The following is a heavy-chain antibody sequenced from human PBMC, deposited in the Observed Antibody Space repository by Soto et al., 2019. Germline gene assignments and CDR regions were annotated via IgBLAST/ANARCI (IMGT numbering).Heavy chain of an antibody. D-gene: IGHD4-17*01. CDR1: GYSISSGYY. Sequence: ETLSLTCTVSGYSISSGYYWGWIRQPPGKGLEWIGSIYHSGSTYYNPSLKSRVTISVDTSKNQFSLKLSSVTAADTAVYYCARTGLTVTPDYWGQGTLVTVSS. J-gene: IGHJ4*02. CDR2: IYHSGST. CDR3: ARTGLTVTPDY. V-gene: IGHV4-38-2*02.